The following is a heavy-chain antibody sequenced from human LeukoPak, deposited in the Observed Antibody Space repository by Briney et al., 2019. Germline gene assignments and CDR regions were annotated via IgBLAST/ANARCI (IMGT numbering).Heavy chain of an antibody. CDR2: ITNDGSST. J-gene: IGHJ4*02. CDR1: GLTFSSHW. CDR3: VRDGQGSTPLDY. V-gene: IGHV3-74*01. D-gene: IGHD2-15*01. Sequence: GGSLRLSCAASGLTFSSHWMHWVRQAPGKGLVWVSRITNDGSSTTYADSVKGRFTISRDNAKNTLYLQMNSLRAEDTAVYFCVRDGQGSTPLDYWGQGTLVTVSS.